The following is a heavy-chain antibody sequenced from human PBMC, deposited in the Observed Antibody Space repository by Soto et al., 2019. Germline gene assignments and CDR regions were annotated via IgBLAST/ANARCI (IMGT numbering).Heavy chain of an antibody. CDR2: IIPIFGTA. V-gene: IGHV1-69*01. D-gene: IGHD1-26*01. CDR3: ARWIVGATLPRTKAFEI. J-gene: IGHJ3*02. CDR1: GGTFSSYA. Sequence: QVQLVQSGAEVKKPGSSVKVSCKASGGTFSSYAISWVRQTPGQGLEWMGGIIPIFGTANYAQKFQGRVTITADESTSTAYMELSSLRSEDTAVYYCARWIVGATLPRTKAFEIWGQGTMVTVSS.